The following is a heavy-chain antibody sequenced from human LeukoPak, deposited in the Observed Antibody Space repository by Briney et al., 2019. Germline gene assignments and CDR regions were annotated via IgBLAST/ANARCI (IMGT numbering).Heavy chain of an antibody. Sequence: PGGSLRLSCAASGFSFSNSWMHWVRQAPGKGLVWVSRINSDGTTTYYADSVKGRFTISRDNAKKTVSLQMNSLRPEDTGVYYCARAPSEIGGYYPEYFRHWGQGTLVTVSS. CDR2: INSDGTTT. CDR3: ARAPSEIGGYYPEYFRH. J-gene: IGHJ1*01. CDR1: GFSFSNSW. D-gene: IGHD3-22*01. V-gene: IGHV3-74*01.